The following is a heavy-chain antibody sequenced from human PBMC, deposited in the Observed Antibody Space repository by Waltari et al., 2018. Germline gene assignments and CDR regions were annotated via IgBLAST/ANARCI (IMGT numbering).Heavy chain of an antibody. CDR2: IDNDGADI. CDR1: GFSFGSYW. CDR3: TRDTPHAWFNP. V-gene: IGHV3-74*01. Sequence: EVQLVQSGGGLVQPGGSLRLSCVGSGFSFGSYWMHWVRQTPGKGLVSVSRIDNDGADIKYADFVEGRFTVSRDNAKNTLSLQMNSLRTEDTAVYYCTRDTPHAWFNPWGQGTLVTVSS. J-gene: IGHJ5*02.